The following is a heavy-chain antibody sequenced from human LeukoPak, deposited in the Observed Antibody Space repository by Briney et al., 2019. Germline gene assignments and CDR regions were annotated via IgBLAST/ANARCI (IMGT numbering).Heavy chain of an antibody. CDR1: GFTFSSYW. CDR2: IKQDGSEK. CDR3: ARQFEIWSGYADY. J-gene: IGHJ4*02. D-gene: IGHD3-3*01. V-gene: IGHV3-7*01. Sequence: PGGSLRLSCAASGFTFSSYWMSWVRQAPGKGLEWVANIKQDGSEKYYVDSVKGRFTISRDNAKNSLYLQMNSLRAEDTAVYYCARQFEIWSGYADYWGQGTLVTVSS.